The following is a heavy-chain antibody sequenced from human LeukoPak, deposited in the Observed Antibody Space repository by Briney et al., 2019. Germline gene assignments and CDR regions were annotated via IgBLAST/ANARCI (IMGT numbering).Heavy chain of an antibody. V-gene: IGHV4-31*03. J-gene: IGHJ4*02. CDR3: ARARDYYDSSGQERGYYFDY. Sequence: SETLSLTCTVSGGSISSGGYYWSWIRQHPGKGLEWIVYIYYSGSTYYNPSLKSRVTISVDTSKNQFSLKLSSVTAADTAVYYCARARDYYDSSGQERGYYFDYWGQGTLVTVSS. D-gene: IGHD3-22*01. CDR2: IYYSGST. CDR1: GGSISSGGYY.